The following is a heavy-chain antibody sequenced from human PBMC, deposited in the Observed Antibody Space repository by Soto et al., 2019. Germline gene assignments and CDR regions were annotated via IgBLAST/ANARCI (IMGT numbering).Heavy chain of an antibody. V-gene: IGHV3-23*01. D-gene: IGHD3-10*01. J-gene: IGHJ5*02. CDR1: GFIFSNYA. Sequence: PGGSLRLSCAPSGFIFSNYAMHWVRQAPGKGLEWVSAISGSGGSTYYADSVKGRFTISRDNSKNTLYLQMNSLRAEDTAVYYCAKDLAYYGSGHFDPWGQGTLVTVSS. CDR2: ISGSGGST. CDR3: AKDLAYYGSGHFDP.